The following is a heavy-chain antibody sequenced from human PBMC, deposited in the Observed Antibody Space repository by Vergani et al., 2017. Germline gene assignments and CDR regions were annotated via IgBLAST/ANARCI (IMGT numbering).Heavy chain of an antibody. CDR1: GGSFSGYY. J-gene: IGHJ6*03. D-gene: IGHD3-3*01. CDR2: INHSGST. CDR3: PRVQELYDFWSGYRVRYYYYMDV. V-gene: IGHV4-34*01. Sequence: QVQLQQWGAGLLKPSETLSLTCAVYGGSFSGYYWSWIRQPPGKGLEWMGEINHSGSTNYNPSLKSRVTISVDTSKNQFSLNLSSVTAADTAVYYCPRVQELYDFWSGYRVRYYYYMDVWGKGTTVTVSS.